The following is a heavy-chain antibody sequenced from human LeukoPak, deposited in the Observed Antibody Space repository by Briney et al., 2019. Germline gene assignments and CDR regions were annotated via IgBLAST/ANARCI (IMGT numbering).Heavy chain of an antibody. J-gene: IGHJ5*01. CDR1: GIILSSYW. Sequence: GGSLRLSCAASGIILSSYWMSWVRQAPGKGLEWVANIKQDGSEKWYVDSVKGRFTISRDNAKNSLYLQMKSLRVEDTAVYYCAREFRSGYNSRWFDYWGQGTLVTVSS. CDR3: AREFRSGYNSRWFDY. D-gene: IGHD6-19*01. CDR2: IKQDGSEK. V-gene: IGHV3-7*01.